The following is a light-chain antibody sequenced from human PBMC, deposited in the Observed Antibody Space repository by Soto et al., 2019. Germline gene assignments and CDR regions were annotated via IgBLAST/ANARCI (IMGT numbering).Light chain of an antibody. CDR3: QHYDSSLT. CDR1: QSVRDNY. J-gene: IGKJ4*01. Sequence: EIVLTQSPGTLSLSPGERATLSCRASQSVRDNYLAWYQQTPGQAPRLLMYGASRRATGIADRFSGSGSGTDFTLTISRLEPEDSAVYYCQHYDSSLTFGGGTKVEIK. V-gene: IGKV3-20*01. CDR2: GAS.